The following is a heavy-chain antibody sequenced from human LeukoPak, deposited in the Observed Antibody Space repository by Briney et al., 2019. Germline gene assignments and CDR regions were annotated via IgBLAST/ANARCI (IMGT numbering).Heavy chain of an antibody. CDR1: GDSIIGYY. J-gene: IGHJ3*02. D-gene: IGHD3-10*01. CDR3: TKSDGYGLIRI. Sequence: SETLSLTCSVSGDSIIGYYWGWIREPPGRGLEWIGNIYYTGNTYYNSSLKSRVTISLDTSMNQFSLKVISMTAADTAAYYCTKSDGYGLIRICGRGTMVTVSS. V-gene: IGHV4-39*07. CDR2: IYYTGNT.